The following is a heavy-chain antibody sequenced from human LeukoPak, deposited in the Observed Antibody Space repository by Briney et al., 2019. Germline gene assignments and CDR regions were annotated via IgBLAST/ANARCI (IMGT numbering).Heavy chain of an antibody. D-gene: IGHD4-17*01. Sequence: GGSLRLSCAASGFTFSSSAMSWVRQAPGKGLEWVSNISGSGSGGSTYYADSAKGRFTISRDNSKNTLYLQMNSLRAEGTAVYYCARVAYGDYVRYMDVWGKGTTVTVSS. CDR1: GFTFSSSA. CDR2: ISGSGSGGST. V-gene: IGHV3-23*01. J-gene: IGHJ6*03. CDR3: ARVAYGDYVRYMDV.